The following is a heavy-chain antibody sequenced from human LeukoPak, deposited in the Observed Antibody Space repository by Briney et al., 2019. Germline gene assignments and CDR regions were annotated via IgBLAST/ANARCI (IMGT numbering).Heavy chain of an antibody. CDR1: GFTFSSYW. D-gene: IGHD1-14*01. Sequence: GGSLRLSCAASGFTFSSYWVSWVRQAPGKGLEWVANIKQDGSEKYYVDSVKGRFTISRDNAKNSLYLQMNSLRAEDTAVYYCARCIAGANWFDPWGQGTLVTVSS. J-gene: IGHJ5*02. V-gene: IGHV3-7*03. CDR3: ARCIAGANWFDP. CDR2: IKQDGSEK.